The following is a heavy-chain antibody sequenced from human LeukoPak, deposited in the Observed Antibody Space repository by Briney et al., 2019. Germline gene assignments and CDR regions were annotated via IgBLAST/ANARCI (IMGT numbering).Heavy chain of an antibody. Sequence: SGGSLRLSCAASGFTFSSYAMHWVRQAPGKGLEWVAVISYDGSNKYYADSVKGRFTISRDNSKNTLYLQMNSLRAEDTAVYYCASIAARQDFDYWGQGTLVTVSS. V-gene: IGHV3-30*04. CDR3: ASIAARQDFDY. J-gene: IGHJ4*02. CDR1: GFTFSSYA. CDR2: ISYDGSNK. D-gene: IGHD6-6*01.